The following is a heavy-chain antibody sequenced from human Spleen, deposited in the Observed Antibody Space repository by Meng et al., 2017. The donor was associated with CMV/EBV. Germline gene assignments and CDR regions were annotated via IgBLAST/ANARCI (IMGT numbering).Heavy chain of an antibody. Sequence: GESLKISCAASGFTVTTNYMSWVRQAPGKGLEWVSVIYTGGSRHYADSVKGRFTISRDNSKNTVYLQMNSLRAEDTAVYYCARVRHYYDRSGYYILDYWGQGTLVTVSS. D-gene: IGHD3-22*01. CDR2: IYTGGSR. CDR3: ARVRHYYDRSGYYILDY. J-gene: IGHJ4*02. V-gene: IGHV3-53*01. CDR1: GFTVTTNY.